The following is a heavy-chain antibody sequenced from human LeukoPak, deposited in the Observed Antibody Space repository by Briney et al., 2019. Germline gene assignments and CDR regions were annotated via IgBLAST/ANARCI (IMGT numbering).Heavy chain of an antibody. CDR1: GYTFTSYY. Sequence: ASVKVSCKASGYTFTSYYMHWVRQAPGQGLEWMGIINPSGGSTSYAQKFQGRVTMTRDTSTSTVYMELSSLRSEDTAVYYCARSAPIRVGTNYYYYYMDVWGKGTTVTISS. J-gene: IGHJ6*03. CDR3: ARSAPIRVGTNYYYYYMDV. V-gene: IGHV1-46*01. D-gene: IGHD1-14*01. CDR2: INPSGGST.